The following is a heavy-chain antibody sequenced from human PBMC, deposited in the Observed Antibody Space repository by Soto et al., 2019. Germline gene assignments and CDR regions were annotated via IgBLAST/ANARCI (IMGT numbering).Heavy chain of an antibody. CDR3: AIVEYSSSSVLDP. V-gene: IGHV1-69*10. J-gene: IGHJ5*02. CDR1: GGTFSSYA. CDR2: IIPINGNA. Sequence: SVKVSCKASGGTFSSYAISWVRQAPRQGLEWMGGIIPINGNANYAQKFQGRVTMTTDKSTSTAYMELRSLRSEDTAVYYCAIVEYSSSSVLDPWGQGTLVTVSS. D-gene: IGHD6-6*01.